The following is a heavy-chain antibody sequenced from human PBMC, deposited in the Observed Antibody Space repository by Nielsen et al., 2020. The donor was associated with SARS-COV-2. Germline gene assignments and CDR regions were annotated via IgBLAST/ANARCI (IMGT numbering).Heavy chain of an antibody. CDR2: MRSKTNNYET. J-gene: IGHJ6*02. Sequence: GESLKISCAASGFTFGDAIIHWVRQASGKGLEWVGRMRSKTNNYETSDAASVKGRFTISRDESKNMAYLQTSRLKTDDTAGYYGKHYYDRDVWGHGTTVTVSS. D-gene: IGHD2-21*01. V-gene: IGHV3-73*01. CDR3: KHYYDRDV. CDR1: GFTFGDAI.